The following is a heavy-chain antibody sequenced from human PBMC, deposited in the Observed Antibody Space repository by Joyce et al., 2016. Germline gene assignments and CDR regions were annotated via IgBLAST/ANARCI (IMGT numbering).Heavy chain of an antibody. J-gene: IGHJ3*02. CDR3: ARGGVPNAFDI. CDR2: ITSSGDYI. Sequence: EVQLVESGGGLVKPGGSLRLSCTASGFTFTSHSMNWVRQALGKGLEWVSSITSSGDYILYEESLRGRFTVSRDNAKNSLYLQMNSLRVEDTAVYYCARGGVPNAFDIWGQGTMVTVSS. CDR1: GFTFTSHS. D-gene: IGHD2-8*02. V-gene: IGHV3-21*01.